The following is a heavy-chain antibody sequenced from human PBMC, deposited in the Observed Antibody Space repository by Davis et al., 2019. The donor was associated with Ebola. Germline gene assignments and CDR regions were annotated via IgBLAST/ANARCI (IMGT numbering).Heavy chain of an antibody. CDR2: IRYDGKNE. V-gene: IGHV3-30*02. J-gene: IGHJ4*02. Sequence: GGSLRLSCSVSGFMFSSYGMHWVRQAPGKGLEWVAFIRYDGKNEYYADSVKGRFTISRDNSKNTLYLQMNSLRPEDTAVYYCARGPLGYTDETDYWGQGTLVTVSS. CDR3: ARGPLGYTDETDY. D-gene: IGHD2-2*02. CDR1: GFMFSSYG.